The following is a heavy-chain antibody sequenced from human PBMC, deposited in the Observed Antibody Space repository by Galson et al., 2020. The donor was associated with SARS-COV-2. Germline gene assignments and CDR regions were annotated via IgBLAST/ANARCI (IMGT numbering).Heavy chain of an antibody. V-gene: IGHV3-13*01. D-gene: IGHD5-18*01. J-gene: IGHJ6*03. Sequence: GGSLRLSCAASGFTFSSYDMHWVRQATGKGLEWVSAIGTAGDTYYPGSVKGRFTISRENAKNSLYLQMNSLRAGDTAVYYCARGVTQYYYYYYMDVWGKGTTVTVSS. CDR2: IGTAGDT. CDR3: ARGVTQYYYYYYMDV. CDR1: GFTFSSYD.